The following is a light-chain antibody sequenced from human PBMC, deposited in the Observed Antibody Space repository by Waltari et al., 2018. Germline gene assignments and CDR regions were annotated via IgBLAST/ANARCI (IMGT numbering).Light chain of an antibody. CDR1: SGPVSDGNY. CDR2: YTN. CDR3: MLYLNGESRV. V-gene: IGLV8-61*01. J-gene: IGLJ3*02. Sequence: QTVVTQEPSLSVSPGGTVTLTCGLTSGPVSDGNYPNWYQLTPGQAPRTLIYYTNSRSSGVPDRFSGSILGNKAALTITGAQADDESDYHCMLYLNGESRVFGGGTKLTVL.